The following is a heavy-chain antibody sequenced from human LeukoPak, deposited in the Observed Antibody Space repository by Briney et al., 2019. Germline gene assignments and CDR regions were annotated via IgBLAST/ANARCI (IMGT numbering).Heavy chain of an antibody. J-gene: IGHJ5*02. CDR1: GYTLTELS. Sequence: ASVKVSCKVSGYTLTELSMHWVRQAPGKGLEWMGGFDPEDGETIYAQKFQGRVTMTEDTSTDTAYMELSSLRSEDTAVYYCARDAREVLLWFGEFFPWGQGTLVTVSS. CDR2: FDPEDGET. V-gene: IGHV1-24*01. D-gene: IGHD3-10*01. CDR3: ARDAREVLLWFGEFFP.